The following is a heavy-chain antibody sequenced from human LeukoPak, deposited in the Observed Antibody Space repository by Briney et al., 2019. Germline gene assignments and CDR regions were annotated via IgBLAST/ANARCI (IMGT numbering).Heavy chain of an antibody. V-gene: IGHV4-30-4*08. Sequence: SQTLSLTCTVSGGSISSGDYYWSWIRQPPGKGREWIGYIYYSGSNYYNPSLKSRVTISVDTSKNQFSLKLSSVTAADTAVYYCARDFTGWFDPWGQGTLVTVSS. J-gene: IGHJ5*02. CDR3: ARDFTGWFDP. D-gene: IGHD2-8*02. CDR1: GGSISSGDYY. CDR2: IYYSGSN.